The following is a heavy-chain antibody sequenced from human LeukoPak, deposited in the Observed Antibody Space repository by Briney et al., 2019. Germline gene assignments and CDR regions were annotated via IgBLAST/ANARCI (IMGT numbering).Heavy chain of an antibody. CDR2: ISYDGSNK. V-gene: IGHV3-30-3*02. CDR1: GFTFSSYA. Sequence: GRSLRLSCAASGFTFSSYAMHWVRQAPGKGLEWVAVISYDGSNKYYADSVKGRFTISRDNSKNTLYLQMNTLRAEDTAVYYCAKILFGDYADMDVWGQGTTVTVSS. J-gene: IGHJ6*02. D-gene: IGHD3-10*01. CDR3: AKILFGDYADMDV.